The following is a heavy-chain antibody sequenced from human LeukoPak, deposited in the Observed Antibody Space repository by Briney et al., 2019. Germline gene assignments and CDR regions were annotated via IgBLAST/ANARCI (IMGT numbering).Heavy chain of an antibody. J-gene: IGHJ6*03. Sequence: GGSLRLSCAASGFTFSSYSMNWVRQAPGKGLEWVSSVSSSSSYIYYADSVKGRFTISRDNAKNSLYLQMNSLRAEDTAVYYCAREAGRCTSCRYYYYYYYMDVWGKGTTVTVSS. V-gene: IGHV3-21*01. CDR1: GFTFSSYS. CDR3: AREAGRCTSCRYYYYYYYMDV. CDR2: VSSSSSYI. D-gene: IGHD2-2*01.